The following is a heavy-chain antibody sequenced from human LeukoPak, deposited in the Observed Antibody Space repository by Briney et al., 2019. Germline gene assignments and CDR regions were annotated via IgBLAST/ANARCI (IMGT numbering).Heavy chain of an antibody. CDR2: ISAYNGNT. D-gene: IGHD3-10*01. Sequence: ASVKVSCKASGYTFTSYGISWVRQAPGQGLEWMGWISAYNGNTNYAQKLQGRVTMTTDTSTSTAYMELSSLRSEDTAVYYCASGLGSGDAGWFDPWGQGTLVTVSS. CDR1: GYTFTSYG. CDR3: ASGLGSGDAGWFDP. J-gene: IGHJ5*02. V-gene: IGHV1-18*01.